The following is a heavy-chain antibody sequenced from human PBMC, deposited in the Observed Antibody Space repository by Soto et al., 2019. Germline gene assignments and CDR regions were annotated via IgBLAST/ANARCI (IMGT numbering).Heavy chain of an antibody. CDR1: GFRFEDYA. Sequence: GGSLRLSCVGSGFRFEDYAMHWVRQAPGKGLEWVSSIDWNSGSTAYADSVKGRFTIFRDNARNSLDLQMNSLRAEDTALYYCVKGRGSYFVYFGLDVWGQGTTVTVS. CDR3: VKGRGSYFVYFGLDV. V-gene: IGHV3-9*01. J-gene: IGHJ6*02. CDR2: IDWNSGST. D-gene: IGHD1-26*01.